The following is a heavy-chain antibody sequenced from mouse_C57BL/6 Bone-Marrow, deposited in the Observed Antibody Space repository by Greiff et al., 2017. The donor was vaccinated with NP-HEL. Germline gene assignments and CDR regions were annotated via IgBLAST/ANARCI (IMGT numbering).Heavy chain of an antibody. J-gene: IGHJ2*01. D-gene: IGHD1-1*01. CDR1: GYTFTEYT. V-gene: IGHV1-62-2*01. Sequence: VQLQESGAELVKPGASVKLSCKASGYTFTEYTIHWVKQRSGQGLEWIGWFYPGSGSIKYNEKFKDKATLTEDKSSSTVYRELSRLTSEESAVYFCARHEGDYYGSSLWYFDYWGQGTTLTVSS. CDR2: FYPGSGSI. CDR3: ARHEGDYYGSSLWYFDY.